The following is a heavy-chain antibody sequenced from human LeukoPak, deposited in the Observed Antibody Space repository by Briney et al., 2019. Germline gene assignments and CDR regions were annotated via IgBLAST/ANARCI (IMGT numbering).Heavy chain of an antibody. D-gene: IGHD3-22*01. CDR2: IIPIFGTA. J-gene: IGHJ4*02. CDR1: GGTFSSYA. V-gene: IGHV1-69*05. CDR3: ARDYCSGDYYDSSGYSPCYFDY. Sequence: ASVKVSCKASGGTFSSYAISWVRQAPGQGLEWMGGIIPIFGTANYAQKFQGRVTITTDESTSTAYMELSSLRSEDTAVYYCARDYCSGDYYDSSGYSPCYFDYWGQGTLVTVSS.